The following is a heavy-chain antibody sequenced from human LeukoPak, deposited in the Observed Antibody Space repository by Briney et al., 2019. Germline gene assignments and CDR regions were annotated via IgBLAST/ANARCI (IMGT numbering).Heavy chain of an antibody. CDR1: GGTFSSYA. V-gene: IGHV1-69*06. J-gene: IGHJ6*03. D-gene: IGHD6-19*01. CDR3: ARGGYTSGWPDYHYYMDV. Sequence: SVKVSCKASGGTFSSYAISWVRQAPGQGLEWMGGIIPIFGTANYAQKFRGRVTITADKSTRTAYMELSSLRSEDTAVYYCARGGYTSGWPDYHYYMDVWGKGTTVTISS. CDR2: IIPIFGTA.